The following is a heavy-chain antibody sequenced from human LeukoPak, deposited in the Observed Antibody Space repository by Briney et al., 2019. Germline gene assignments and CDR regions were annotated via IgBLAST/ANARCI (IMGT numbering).Heavy chain of an antibody. CDR2: IIPIFGIA. Sequence: SVKVSCKASGGTFSSYAISWVRQAPGQGLEWMGRIIPIFGIANYAQKFQGRVTITADKSTSTDYMELSSLRSEDTAVYYCARGVGSSWYNWGQGTLVTVSS. J-gene: IGHJ4*02. CDR3: ARGVGSSWYN. CDR1: GGTFSSYA. D-gene: IGHD6-13*01. V-gene: IGHV1-69*04.